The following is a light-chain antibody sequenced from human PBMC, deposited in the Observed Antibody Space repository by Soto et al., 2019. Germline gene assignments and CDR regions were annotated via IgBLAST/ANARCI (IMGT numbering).Light chain of an antibody. CDR3: SSYTTTSTL. V-gene: IGLV2-14*01. CDR1: SSDVGAYNY. CDR2: EVT. Sequence: QSALTQPASVSGSPGQSITISFTGTSSDVGAYNYVSWYQQHPGKAPKLIIFEVTNRPSGVSYRFSGSKFGNTASLTISGLQAEDEADSYCSSYTTTSTLFGGGTQLTVL. J-gene: IGLJ3*02.